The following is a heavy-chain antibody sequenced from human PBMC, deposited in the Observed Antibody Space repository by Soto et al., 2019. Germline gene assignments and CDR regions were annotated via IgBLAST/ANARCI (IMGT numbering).Heavy chain of an antibody. Sequence: EVQLVESGGGLVQPGGSLRLSCAASGFTVSSNDYMTWVRQAPEKGLQWVSVIYSGGHTYYADSVKGRFTVSRDNSKNRLYLQMNSLRSEYTAVYYCARGRLGYDSSRCYYFDYWVQGTPVTVSS. V-gene: IGHV3-66*01. CDR3: ARGRLGYDSSRCYYFDY. D-gene: IGHD3-22*01. CDR2: IYSGGHT. J-gene: IGHJ4*02. CDR1: GFTVSSNDY.